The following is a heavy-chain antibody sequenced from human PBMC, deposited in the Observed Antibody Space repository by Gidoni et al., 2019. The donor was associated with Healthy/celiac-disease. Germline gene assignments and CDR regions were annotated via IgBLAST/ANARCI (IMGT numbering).Heavy chain of an antibody. CDR3: AKAAVAAIDY. CDR2: ISWNSGSI. V-gene: IGHV3-9*01. Sequence: EVQLVESGGGLVQPGRSLRLSCAASGFTFDDYAMHWVRQAPGKGLEWVSGISWNSGSIGYADSVKGRFTISRDNAKNSLYLQMNSLRAEDTALYYCAKAAVAAIDYWGQGTLVTVSS. D-gene: IGHD6-19*01. J-gene: IGHJ4*02. CDR1: GFTFDDYA.